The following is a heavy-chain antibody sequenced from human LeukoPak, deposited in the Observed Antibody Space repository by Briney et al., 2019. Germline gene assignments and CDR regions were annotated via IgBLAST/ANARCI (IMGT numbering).Heavy chain of an antibody. V-gene: IGHV3-23*01. J-gene: IGHJ3*02. Sequence: PGGSLRLSCAASGFTFSSYAMSWVRQAPGKGLEWVSAISGSGGSTYYADSVKGRFTISRDNSKNTLYLQMNSLRAEDTAVYYCAKDRGYDSSGYLGFNAFDIWGQGTMVTVSS. D-gene: IGHD3-22*01. CDR2: ISGSGGST. CDR3: AKDRGYDSSGYLGFNAFDI. CDR1: GFTFSSYA.